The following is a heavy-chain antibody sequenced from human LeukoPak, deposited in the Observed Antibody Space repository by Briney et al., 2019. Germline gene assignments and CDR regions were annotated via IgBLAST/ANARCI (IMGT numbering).Heavy chain of an antibody. D-gene: IGHD1-26*01. CDR1: GYSISSGYY. V-gene: IGHV4-38-2*02. CDR3: VGRDFDY. Sequence: SETLSLTCTVSGYSISSGYYWGWIRQPPGKGLEWIGSIYHSGSTYYNPSLKSRVTISVDTSKNQFSLKLSSVTAADTAFYYCVGRDFDYWGQGTLVTVSS. CDR2: IYHSGST. J-gene: IGHJ4*02.